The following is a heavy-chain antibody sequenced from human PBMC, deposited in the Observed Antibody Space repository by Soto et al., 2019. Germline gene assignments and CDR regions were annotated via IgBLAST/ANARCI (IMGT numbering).Heavy chain of an antibody. CDR2: IWYDGSNK. CDR1: GFTFSSYG. Sequence: SLRLSCAASGFTFSSYGMHWVRQAPGKGLEWVAVIWYDGSNKYYADSVKGRFTISRDNSKNTLYLQMNSLRAEDTAVYYCARGEYQLLHYHYGMDVWGQGTTVTVSS. J-gene: IGHJ6*02. D-gene: IGHD2-2*01. CDR3: ARGEYQLLHYHYGMDV. V-gene: IGHV3-33*01.